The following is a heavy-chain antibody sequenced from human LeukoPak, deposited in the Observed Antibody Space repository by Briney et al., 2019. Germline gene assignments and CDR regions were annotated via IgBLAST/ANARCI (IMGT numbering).Heavy chain of an antibody. Sequence: GGSLRLSCAASGFTFSSYAMSWVRQAPGKGLEWVSAISGSGGSTYYADSVKGRFTISRDNSKNTLYLQMNSLRAEDTAVYYCAKGVYDYGDYAPGYWGQGTLVTVSS. D-gene: IGHD4-17*01. CDR2: ISGSGGST. CDR3: AKGVYDYGDYAPGY. CDR1: GFTFSSYA. V-gene: IGHV3-23*01. J-gene: IGHJ4*02.